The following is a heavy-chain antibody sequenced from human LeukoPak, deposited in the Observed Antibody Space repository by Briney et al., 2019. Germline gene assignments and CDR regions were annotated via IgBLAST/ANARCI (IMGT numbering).Heavy chain of an antibody. J-gene: IGHJ4*02. D-gene: IGHD3-3*01. CDR2: ISGSGGST. CDR1: GFTFSSYA. CDR3: AKVRSFGVVKELDY. V-gene: IGHV3-23*01. Sequence: GGSLRLSCAASGFTFSSYAVSWVRQAPGKGLEWVSAISGSGGSTYYADSVKGRFTISRDNSKNTLYLQMNSLRAEDTAVYYCAKVRSFGVVKELDYWGQGTLVTVSS.